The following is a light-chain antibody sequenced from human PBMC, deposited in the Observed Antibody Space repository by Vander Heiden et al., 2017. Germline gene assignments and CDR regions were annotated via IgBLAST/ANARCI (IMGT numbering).Light chain of an antibody. CDR3: QVWDRSSEHPVV. V-gene: IGLV3-21*02. CDR2: DDG. J-gene: IGLJ2*01. CDR1: NIVSKS. Sequence: YVLTQPPSVSVAPGQTATIAFGGHNIVSKSVHWYQQKPGQAPVLVVFDDGDRPSGIPERFSGSNSENMATLTISGVEAGDEADFYCQVWDRSSEHPVVFGGGTKLTVL.